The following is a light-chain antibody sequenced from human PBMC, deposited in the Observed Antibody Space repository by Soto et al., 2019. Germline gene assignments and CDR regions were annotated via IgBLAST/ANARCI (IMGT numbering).Light chain of an antibody. CDR3: QQYGGSPLT. CDR1: QSVTSSY. CDR2: GAS. J-gene: IGKJ2*01. Sequence: EIVLTQSPGTLSLSPGERATLSCRASQSVTSSYLAWYQHRPGQAPRLLIYGASNRATGIPDRFSGSGSGTDFTLTISRLEPEDFAVYYCQQYGGSPLTFGQGTKVEIK. V-gene: IGKV3-20*01.